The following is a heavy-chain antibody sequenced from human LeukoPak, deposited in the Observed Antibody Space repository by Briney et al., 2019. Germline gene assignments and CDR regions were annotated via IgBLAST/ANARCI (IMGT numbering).Heavy chain of an antibody. J-gene: IGHJ5*02. CDR1: GYTFTNYA. D-gene: IGHD1-26*01. CDR3: ARDKSFSGSYSWFDP. Sequence: ASVTVSCKASGYTFTNYAMNWVRQAPGQGLEWMGGIIPIFGTANYAQKFQGRVTITADESTSTAYMKLSSLRSEDTAVYYCARDKSFSGSYSWFDPWGQGTLVTVSS. V-gene: IGHV1-69*13. CDR2: IIPIFGTA.